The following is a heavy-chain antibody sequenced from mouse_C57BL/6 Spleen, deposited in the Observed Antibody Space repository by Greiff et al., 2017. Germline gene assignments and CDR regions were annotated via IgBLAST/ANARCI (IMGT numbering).Heavy chain of an antibody. J-gene: IGHJ2*01. CDR1: GYTFTSYW. CDR3: ARGSLGDY. CDR2: IDPSDSYT. V-gene: IGHV1-69*01. D-gene: IGHD3-1*01. Sequence: VQLQQPGAELVMPGASVKLSCKASGYTFTSYWMHWVKQRPGQGLEWIGEIDPSDSYTNYNQKFKGKSTLTVDKSSSTAYMQLSSLTSEDSAVYSGARGSLGDYWGQGTTLTVSS.